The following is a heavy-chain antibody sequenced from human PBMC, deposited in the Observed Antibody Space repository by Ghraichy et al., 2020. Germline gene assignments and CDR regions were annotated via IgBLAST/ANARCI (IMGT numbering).Heavy chain of an antibody. CDR3: ARSTAPGIHYFDY. D-gene: IGHD6-13*01. CDR2: IRTNGDST. V-gene: IGHV3-64*02. J-gene: IGHJ4*02. Sequence: GGSLRLSCAASGFSISSCTMHWVRQAPGKGLEYVSAIRTNGDSTYYVDPVQGRFIISRDKSKNTLYLQMGSLRPEDMAVYYCARSTAPGIHYFDYWGQGTLVTVSS. CDR1: GFSISSCT.